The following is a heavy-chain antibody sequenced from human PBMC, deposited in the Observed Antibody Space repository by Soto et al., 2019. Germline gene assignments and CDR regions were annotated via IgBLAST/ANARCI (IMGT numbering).Heavy chain of an antibody. CDR1: GFTFSSYA. V-gene: IGHV3-64D*06. J-gene: IGHJ1*01. Sequence: GGSLRLSCSASGFTFSSYAMHWVRQAPGKGLEYVSAISSNGGSTYYADSVKGRFTISRDNSKNTLYLQMSSLRAEDTAVYYCVKYYYDSSGYYYVAYFQHWGQCTLVTVSS. CDR3: VKYYYDSSGYYYVAYFQH. CDR2: ISSNGGST. D-gene: IGHD3-22*01.